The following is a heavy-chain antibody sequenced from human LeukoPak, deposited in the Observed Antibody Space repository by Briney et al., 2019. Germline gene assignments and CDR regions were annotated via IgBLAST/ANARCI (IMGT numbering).Heavy chain of an antibody. V-gene: IGHV4-34*01. Sequence: PSETLSLTCAVYGGSFSGYYWSWIRQPPGKGLEWIGEINHSGSTNYNPSLKSRVTISVDTSKNQFSLKLSSVTAADTAVYYCARGGDYYDSSGYYYVFDYWGQGTLVTVSS. D-gene: IGHD3-22*01. CDR1: GGSFSGYY. CDR2: INHSGST. CDR3: ARGGDYYDSSGYYYVFDY. J-gene: IGHJ4*02.